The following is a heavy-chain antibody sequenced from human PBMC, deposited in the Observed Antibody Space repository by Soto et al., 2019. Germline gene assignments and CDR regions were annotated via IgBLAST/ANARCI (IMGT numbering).Heavy chain of an antibody. V-gene: IGHV1-18*01. D-gene: IGHD3-22*01. CDR1: GYTFTSYG. Sequence: ASVKVSCKASGYTFTSYGISWVRQAPGQGLEWMGWISAYNDNTNYAQKLQGRVTMTTDTSTSTAYMELRSLRSDDTAVYYCARMGHYYDSSGYKTGAFDIWGQGTMVTVSS. CDR3: ARMGHYYDSSGYKTGAFDI. CDR2: ISAYNDNT. J-gene: IGHJ3*02.